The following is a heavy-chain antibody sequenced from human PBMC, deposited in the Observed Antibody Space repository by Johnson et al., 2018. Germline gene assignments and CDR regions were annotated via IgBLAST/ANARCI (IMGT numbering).Heavy chain of an antibody. J-gene: IGHJ3*02. V-gene: IGHV3-74*02. Sequence: VQLVQSGGGVVQPGRSLRLSCAASGFTFSNYGMHWVRQAPGKGLVWVSRINSDGISTSYADSVKGRFTISRDNAKNTLYLQMYSLRAEDTAFYYGARWDDAFDIWGQGTMVTVAS. CDR2: INSDGIST. D-gene: IGHD1-26*01. CDR3: ARWDDAFDI. CDR1: GFTFSNYG.